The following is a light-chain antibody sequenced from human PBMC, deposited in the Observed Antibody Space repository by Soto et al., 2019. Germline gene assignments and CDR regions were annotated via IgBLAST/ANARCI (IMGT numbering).Light chain of an antibody. J-gene: IGKJ1*01. CDR3: QQRSNWPQT. CDR1: QSVSNNY. CDR2: GAS. V-gene: IGKV3-11*01. Sequence: EIVLTQSPGTLSLSPGERATLSCRASQSVSNNYLAWYQQKPGQAPRLLIYGASNRATGIAARFSGSGSETDFTLTISSLEPEDFAVYYCQQRSNWPQTFGQGTRWIS.